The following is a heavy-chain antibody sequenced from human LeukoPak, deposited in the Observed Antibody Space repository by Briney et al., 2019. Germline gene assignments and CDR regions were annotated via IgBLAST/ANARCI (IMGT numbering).Heavy chain of an antibody. CDR2: IYYSGST. CDR3: ARGGGQSYYYYYMDV. J-gene: IGHJ6*03. D-gene: IGHD2-15*01. V-gene: IGHV4-59*01. CDR1: GGSISNKY. Sequence: SETLSLTCTVSGGSISNKYWSWIRQPPGKGLEWIGYIYYSGSTNYNPSLKSRVTISVDTSKNQFSLKLSSVTAADTAVYYCARGGGQSYYYYYMDVWGKGTTVTVSS.